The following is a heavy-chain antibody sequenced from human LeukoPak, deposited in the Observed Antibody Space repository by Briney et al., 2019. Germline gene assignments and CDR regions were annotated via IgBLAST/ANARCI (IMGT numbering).Heavy chain of an antibody. Sequence: ASVKVSCKASGYTFTSYDINWVRQATGQGLEWMRWMNPNSGNTGYAQKFQGRVTMTRNTSISTAYMELSSLRSEDTAVYYCARGERGGRRIAAADYFQHWGQGTLVTVSS. CDR3: ARGERGGRRIAAADYFQH. CDR1: GYTFTSYD. D-gene: IGHD6-13*01. V-gene: IGHV1-8*01. J-gene: IGHJ1*01. CDR2: MNPNSGNT.